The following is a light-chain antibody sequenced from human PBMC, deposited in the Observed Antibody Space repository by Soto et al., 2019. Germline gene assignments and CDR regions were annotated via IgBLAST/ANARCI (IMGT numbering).Light chain of an antibody. Sequence: QSALTQPPSASGTPGQRVTISCSGSSSNIGRDPVNWYQELPGTAPKLLIYDNNQRPSGVPDRFSGSKSGTSASLAISGLQSEDEADYFCAGWDGSLRGFVFGTGTKVTAL. CDR1: SSNIGRDP. J-gene: IGLJ1*01. CDR3: AGWDGSLRGFV. CDR2: DNN. V-gene: IGLV1-44*01.